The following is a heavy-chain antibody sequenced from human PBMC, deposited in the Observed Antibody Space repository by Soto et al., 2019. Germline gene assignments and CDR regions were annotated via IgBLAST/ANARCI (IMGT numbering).Heavy chain of an antibody. CDR3: ARDGIQIAAADEARWSYFDY. CDR2: IWYDGSNK. J-gene: IGHJ4*02. D-gene: IGHD6-13*01. CDR1: GFTFSSYG. V-gene: IGHV3-33*01. Sequence: QVQLVESGGGVVQPGRSLRLSCAASGFTFSSYGMHWVRQAPGKGLEWVAVIWYDGSNKYYADSVKGRFTISRDNSKKTXYXKMNSLRAEDTAVYYCARDGIQIAAADEARWSYFDYWGQGTLVTVSS.